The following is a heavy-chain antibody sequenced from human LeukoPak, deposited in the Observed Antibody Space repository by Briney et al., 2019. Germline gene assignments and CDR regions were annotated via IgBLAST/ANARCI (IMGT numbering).Heavy chain of an antibody. CDR2: ISVYNGNT. V-gene: IGHV1-18*01. J-gene: IGHJ4*02. Sequence: ASVKVSCKASGYTFADSGITWVRQAPGQGLEWMGWISVYNGNTNYAQNLQGRVTPTTDTSTSTAYMELRSLRSDDTALYYCARTCSSSSCYMVHWGQGTLVTVSS. CDR1: GYTFADSG. D-gene: IGHD2-2*02. CDR3: ARTCSSSSCYMVH.